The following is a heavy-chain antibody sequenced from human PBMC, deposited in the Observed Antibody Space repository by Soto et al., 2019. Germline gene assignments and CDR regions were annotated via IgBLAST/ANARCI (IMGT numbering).Heavy chain of an antibody. CDR3: ATPFGSSGN. Sequence: QVQLVQSGAEVKKPGSSVKVSCKASGGTFSSYIISWVRQAPGQGLEWMGRIIPILGIANYAQKFQGRVTITADKPTSTAYMELSSLRSEDTAVYYCATPFGSSGNWGQGTLVTVSS. V-gene: IGHV1-69*02. CDR2: IIPILGIA. D-gene: IGHD3-10*01. J-gene: IGHJ4*02. CDR1: GGTFSSYI.